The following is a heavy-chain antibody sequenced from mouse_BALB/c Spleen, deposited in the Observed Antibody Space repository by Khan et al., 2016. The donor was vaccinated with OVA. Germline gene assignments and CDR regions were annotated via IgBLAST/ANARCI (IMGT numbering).Heavy chain of an antibody. V-gene: IGHV1S56*01. CDR1: GYTLTSYY. D-gene: IGHD1-1*01. CDR2: IYPVDGST. Sequence: QVQLQQSGPELVRPGASVKMSCKASGYTLTSYYIHWVKQRPGQGLEWIGWIYPVDGSTKYNENFKGKSTLTADKSSGTAYMLLSSLTSEDSAIYFCARGYYGYLDYWGQGTTLTVSS. J-gene: IGHJ2*01. CDR3: ARGYYGYLDY.